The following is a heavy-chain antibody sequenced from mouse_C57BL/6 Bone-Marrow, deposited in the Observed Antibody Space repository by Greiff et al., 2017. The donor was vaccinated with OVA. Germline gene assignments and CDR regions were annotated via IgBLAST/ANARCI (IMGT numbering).Heavy chain of an antibody. CDR3: THYDPAWFAY. Sequence: VQLKQSGAELVRPGASVKLSCTASGFNINDDYMHWVKQRPEQGLEWIGWIDPENGDTEYDSKFQGKATITADTSSNTAYLQLSSLTSEDTAVYYCTHYDPAWFAYWGQGTLVTVSA. CDR1: GFNINDDY. V-gene: IGHV14-4*01. D-gene: IGHD2-4*01. J-gene: IGHJ3*01. CDR2: IDPENGDT.